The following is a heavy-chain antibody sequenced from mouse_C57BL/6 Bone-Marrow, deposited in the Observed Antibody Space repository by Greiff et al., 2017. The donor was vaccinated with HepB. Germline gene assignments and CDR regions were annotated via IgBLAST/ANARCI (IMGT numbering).Heavy chain of an antibody. V-gene: IGHV1-4*01. Sequence: VKLQESGAELARPGASVKMSCKASGYTFTSYTMHWVKQRPGQGLEWIGYINPSSGYTKYNQKFKDKATLTADKSSSTAYMQLSSLTSEDSAVYYCARYYYGSPFAYWGQGTLVTVSA. J-gene: IGHJ3*01. CDR1: GYTFTSYT. CDR2: INPSSGYT. CDR3: ARYYYGSPFAY. D-gene: IGHD1-1*01.